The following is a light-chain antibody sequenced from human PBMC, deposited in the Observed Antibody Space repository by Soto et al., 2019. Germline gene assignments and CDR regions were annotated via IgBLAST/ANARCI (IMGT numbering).Light chain of an antibody. Sequence: QSVLTQPASVSGSPGQSITISCTGSSSDVGGYDYVSWFQQHPGRAPKLLIYEVITRPSGVSTRFSGSKSANTASLTISGLQPEDEADFYCSSFTSSRTGVFGGGTKLTVL. V-gene: IGLV2-14*01. CDR1: SSDVGGYDY. J-gene: IGLJ3*02. CDR2: EVI. CDR3: SSFTSSRTGV.